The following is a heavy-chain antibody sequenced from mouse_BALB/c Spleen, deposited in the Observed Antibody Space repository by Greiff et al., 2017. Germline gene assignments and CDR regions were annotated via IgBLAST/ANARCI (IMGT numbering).Heavy chain of an antibody. CDR1: GFTFSSFG. V-gene: IGHV5-17*02. J-gene: IGHJ4*01. CDR2: ISSGSSTI. CDR3: ARSGYYGSSDDAMDY. Sequence: EVMLVESGGGLVQPGGSRKLSCAASGFTFSSFGMHWVRQAPEKGLEWVAYISSGSSTIYYADTVKGRFTISRDNPKNTLFLQMTSLRSEDTAMYYCARSGYYGSSDDAMDYWGQGTSVTVSS. D-gene: IGHD1-1*01.